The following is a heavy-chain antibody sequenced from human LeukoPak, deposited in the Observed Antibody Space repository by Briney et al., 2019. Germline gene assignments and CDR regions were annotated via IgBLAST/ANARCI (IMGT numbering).Heavy chain of an antibody. CDR1: GFTFSSYG. Sequence: GRSLRLSCAASGFTFSSYGMHWVRQAPGKGLEWVAGIWYDGSNKYYADSVKGRFTISRDNSKNTLYLQMNSLRAEDTAVYYCARDKPPPYYYDSSGIFDYWGQGTLVTVSS. CDR2: IWYDGSNK. J-gene: IGHJ4*02. D-gene: IGHD3-22*01. CDR3: ARDKPPPYYYDSSGIFDY. V-gene: IGHV3-33*01.